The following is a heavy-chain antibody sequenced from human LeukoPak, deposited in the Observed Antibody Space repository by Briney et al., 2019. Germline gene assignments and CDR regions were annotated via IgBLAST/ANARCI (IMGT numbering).Heavy chain of an antibody. V-gene: IGHV4-39*07. CDR2: GFYSGSA. J-gene: IGHJ4*02. CDR3: ARGVRWLQLSYFDY. D-gene: IGHD5-24*01. CDR1: GGSISGSSYY. Sequence: PSETLSLTCTVSGGSISGSSYYRAWIRQPPGKGLEWVGSGFYSGSAYYNPSLKSRLTISVDTSKNQFSLDLRSVTAADTAVYYCARGVRWLQLSYFDYWGQGTLVTVSS.